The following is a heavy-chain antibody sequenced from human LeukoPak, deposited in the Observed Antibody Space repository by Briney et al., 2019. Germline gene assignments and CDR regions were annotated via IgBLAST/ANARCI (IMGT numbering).Heavy chain of an antibody. CDR2: ISYDGSNK. Sequence: GGSLRLSCAASGFTLGSHATHWVRQAPGKGLDWEVVISYDGSNKYYADSVKGRFTISRDNSKNTLSLQVNRLRAEDSAVYYCARSCSGGSYSYFDYWGQGTLVTVSS. D-gene: IGHD2-15*01. V-gene: IGHV3-30*04. CDR1: GFTLGSHA. J-gene: IGHJ4*02. CDR3: ARSCSGGSYSYFDY.